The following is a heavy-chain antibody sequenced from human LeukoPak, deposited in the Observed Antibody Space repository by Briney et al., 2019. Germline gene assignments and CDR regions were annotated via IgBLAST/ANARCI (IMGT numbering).Heavy chain of an antibody. J-gene: IGHJ6*02. V-gene: IGHV1-69*13. Sequence: GASVKVSCKASGGTFSSYAISWVRQAPGQGLEWMGGIIPIFGTAKYAQKFQGRVTITADESTSTAYMELSSLRSEDTAVYYCARASIAARYYYYYGMDVWGQGTTVTVSS. D-gene: IGHD6-6*01. CDR2: IIPIFGTA. CDR1: GGTFSSYA. CDR3: ARASIAARYYYYYGMDV.